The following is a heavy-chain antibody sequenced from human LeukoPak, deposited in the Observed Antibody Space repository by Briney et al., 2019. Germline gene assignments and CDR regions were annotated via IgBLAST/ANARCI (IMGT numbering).Heavy chain of an antibody. CDR2: IYSSGSAST. CDR3: ARDRYSSGWFVGFDY. CDR1: GGSISSYY. V-gene: IGHV4-4*07. D-gene: IGHD6-19*01. J-gene: IGHJ4*02. Sequence: SETLSLTCTVSGGSISSYYWSWIRQPAGKGLEWIGRIYSSGSASTNYNSSLKSRVTMSVDTSKNQFSLKLSSLTAADTAVYYCARDRYSSGWFVGFDYWGQGTLVTVSS.